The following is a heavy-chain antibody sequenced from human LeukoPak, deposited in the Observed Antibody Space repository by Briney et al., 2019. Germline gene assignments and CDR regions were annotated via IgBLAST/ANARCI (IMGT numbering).Heavy chain of an antibody. Sequence: SVKVSCKASGGTFSNYAISWVRQAPGQGLEWMGGIIPIFGTANYAQKFQGRVTITTDESTSTAYMELSSLRSEDTAVYYCARVLRSGGKVAATIGLENWGQGTLVTVSS. V-gene: IGHV1-69*05. CDR3: ARVLRSGGKVAATIGLEN. D-gene: IGHD2-15*01. J-gene: IGHJ4*02. CDR2: IIPIFGTA. CDR1: GGTFSNYA.